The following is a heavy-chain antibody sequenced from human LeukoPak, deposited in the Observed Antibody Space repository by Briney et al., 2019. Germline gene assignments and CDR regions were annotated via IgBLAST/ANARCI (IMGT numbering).Heavy chain of an antibody. CDR3: ARGRGGKRGGAYFDY. V-gene: IGHV4-34*01. J-gene: IGHJ4*02. Sequence: PSETLSLTCAVYGGSFSGYYWSWIRQPPGKGLEWIGEINHSGSTNYNPSLKSRVTISVDKSKNQFSLKLSPVTAADTAVYCCARGRGGKRGGAYFDYWGQGTLVTVSS. CDR2: INHSGST. CDR1: GGSFSGYY. D-gene: IGHD3-10*01.